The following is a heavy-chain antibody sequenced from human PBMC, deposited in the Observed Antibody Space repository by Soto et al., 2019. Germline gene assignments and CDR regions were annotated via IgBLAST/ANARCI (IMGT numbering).Heavy chain of an antibody. Sequence: PXESLSLTFAVCGGSFSGYDGSWIRQPPGKGLEWIGEINHSGSTNYNPSLKSRVTISVDTSKNQFSLKLSSVTAADTAVYYCARNLSSSWFGPFDYWGQGTLVTVSS. CDR2: INHSGST. CDR1: GGSFSGYD. J-gene: IGHJ4*02. V-gene: IGHV4-34*01. D-gene: IGHD6-13*01. CDR3: ARNLSSSWFGPFDY.